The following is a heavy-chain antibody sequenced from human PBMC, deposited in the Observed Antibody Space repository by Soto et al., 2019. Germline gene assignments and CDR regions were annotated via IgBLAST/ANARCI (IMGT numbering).Heavy chain of an antibody. CDR2: IISGGTRV. J-gene: IGHJ6*02. CDR3: ARERTSKGGMDI. CDR1: GFTFSSDW. Sequence: EVQLVESGGGLVQPGGSLRLSCAASGFTFSSDWMNWVRQSPGKGLEWVSRIISGGTRVSYADSVKGRFIITRDNAKNTLYLEMHSLTADDTAVYYCARERTSKGGMDIWGQGTTVNVSS. V-gene: IGHV3-74*01.